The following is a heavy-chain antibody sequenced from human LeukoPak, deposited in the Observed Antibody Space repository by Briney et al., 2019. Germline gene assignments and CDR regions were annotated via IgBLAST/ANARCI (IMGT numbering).Heavy chain of an antibody. CDR1: GFTFGNAW. Sequence: GGSLRLSCAASGFTFGNAWMSWVRQAPGKGLEWVGRIKSKTDGGTTDYAAPVKGRFTISRDDSKNTLYLQMNSLKTEDTAVYYCTPEPPNTYGYYYYYYMDVWGKGTTVTVSS. CDR2: IKSKTDGGTT. V-gene: IGHV3-15*01. J-gene: IGHJ6*03. D-gene: IGHD3-16*01. CDR3: TPEPPNTYGYYYYYYMDV.